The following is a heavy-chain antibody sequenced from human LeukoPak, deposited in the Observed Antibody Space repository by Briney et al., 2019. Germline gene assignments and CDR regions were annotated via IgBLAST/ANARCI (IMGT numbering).Heavy chain of an antibody. J-gene: IGHJ2*01. V-gene: IGHV1-69*04. Sequence: SVKVSCKASRGTFSSYAISWVRQAPGQGLEWMGRIIPILGIANYAQKFQGRVTITADKSTSTAYMELSSLRSEDTAVYYCASRSTRATVTTAYFDLWGRGTLVTVSS. CDR2: IIPILGIA. CDR1: RGTFSSYA. CDR3: ASRSTRATVTTAYFDL. D-gene: IGHD4-17*01.